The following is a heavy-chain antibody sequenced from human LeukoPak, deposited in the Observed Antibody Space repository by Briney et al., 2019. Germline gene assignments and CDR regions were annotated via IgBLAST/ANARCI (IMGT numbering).Heavy chain of an antibody. Sequence: GGSLRLSCAASGFTFSSYTMHWVRQAPGKGLEWVAVISYDESNKYYADSVKGRFTISRDNSKNTLYLQMNSLRAEDTAVYYCARTRFSSSGEGYYFDYWGQGTLVTVSS. V-gene: IGHV3-30-3*01. CDR3: ARTRFSSSGEGYYFDY. CDR1: GFTFSSYT. D-gene: IGHD6-13*01. CDR2: ISYDESNK. J-gene: IGHJ4*02.